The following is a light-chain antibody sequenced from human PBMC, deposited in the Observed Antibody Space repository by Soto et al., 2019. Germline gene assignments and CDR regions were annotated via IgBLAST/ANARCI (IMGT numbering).Light chain of an antibody. Sequence: QSVLTQPASVSGSPGQSITISCTGTSSNVGSYKLVSWYQQHPGKAPKLMIYEVSNRPSGVPDRFSGSKSGNTASLTISGLQAEDEADYYCSLYTSSSTFVFGTGTKVTLL. J-gene: IGLJ1*01. CDR1: SSNVGSYKL. V-gene: IGLV2-14*02. CDR3: SLYTSSSTFV. CDR2: EVS.